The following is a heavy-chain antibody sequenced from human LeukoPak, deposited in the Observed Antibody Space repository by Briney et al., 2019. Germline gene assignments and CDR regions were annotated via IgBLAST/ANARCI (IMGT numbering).Heavy chain of an antibody. CDR3: ARKRLRWPYYFDY. J-gene: IGHJ4*02. D-gene: IGHD4-23*01. Sequence: ASVKVSCKASGYTFTGYYMHWVRQAPGQGLEWMGWINPNSGGTNYAQKFQGRVTMTRDTSISTVYMELSSLRSEDTAVYHCARKRLRWPYYFDYWGQGTLVTVSS. V-gene: IGHV1-2*02. CDR2: INPNSGGT. CDR1: GYTFTGYY.